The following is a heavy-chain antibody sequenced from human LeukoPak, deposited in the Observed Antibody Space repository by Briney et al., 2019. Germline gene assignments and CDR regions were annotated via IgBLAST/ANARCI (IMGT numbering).Heavy chain of an antibody. CDR2: MNPNSGNT. CDR3: ARDSSGWYYYYYMDV. V-gene: IGHV1-8*03. D-gene: IGHD6-19*01. Sequence: ASVKVSCKASGYTFTSYDINWVRQATGQGLEWMGWMNPNSGNTGYAQKFQGRVTITRNTSISTAYMELSSLRSEDTAVYYCARDSSGWYYYYYMDVWGKGTTVTISS. J-gene: IGHJ6*03. CDR1: GYTFTSYD.